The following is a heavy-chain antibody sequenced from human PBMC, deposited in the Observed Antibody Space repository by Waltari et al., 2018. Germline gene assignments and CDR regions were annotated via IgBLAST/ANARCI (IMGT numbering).Heavy chain of an antibody. CDR1: GFTFSSYA. D-gene: IGHD6-6*01. CDR2: ISGSGGSR. V-gene: IGHV3-23*04. CDR3: AKKYSSLPEGAFDI. Sequence: EVQLVESGGGLVQPGGSLRLSCAASGFTFSSYAMSWVRQAPGKGLEWVPAISGSGGSRYCADSVKGRFTISRDNSKNTLYLQMNSLRAEDTAVYYGAKKYSSLPEGAFDIWGQGTMVTVSS. J-gene: IGHJ3*02.